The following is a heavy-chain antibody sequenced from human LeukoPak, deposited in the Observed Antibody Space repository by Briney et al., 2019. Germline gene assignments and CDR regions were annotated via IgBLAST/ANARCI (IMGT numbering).Heavy chain of an antibody. Sequence: GASVKVSCKASGYTFTSYDINWVRQATGQGLEWMGWMNPNSGNTGYAQKFQGRVTITRNTSISTAYMELSSLRSGDTAVYYCARKIGWDPNWFDPWGQGTLVTVSS. CDR1: GYTFTSYD. CDR3: ARKIGWDPNWFDP. D-gene: IGHD1-26*01. J-gene: IGHJ5*02. CDR2: MNPNSGNT. V-gene: IGHV1-8*03.